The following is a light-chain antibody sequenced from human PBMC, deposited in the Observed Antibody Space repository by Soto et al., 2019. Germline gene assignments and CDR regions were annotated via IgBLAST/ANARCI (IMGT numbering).Light chain of an antibody. CDR2: GAS. V-gene: IGKV3-20*01. J-gene: IGKJ1*01. Sequence: EIVMTQSPATLSVSPWEGATLSCRASHSVISNLAWYQQKPGQSPRLLIFGASSRATGIPDRFSGSGSGTDFTLTISRLEPEDFAVYYCQQYGSSPQTFGQGTKVDIK. CDR1: HSVISN. CDR3: QQYGSSPQT.